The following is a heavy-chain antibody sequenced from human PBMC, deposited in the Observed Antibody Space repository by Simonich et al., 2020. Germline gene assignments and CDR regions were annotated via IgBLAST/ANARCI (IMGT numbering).Heavy chain of an antibody. CDR2: SNPHRGGR. CDR3: ARDTFLGYCSSTSCYDAFDI. CDR1: GYTFTGYY. D-gene: IGHD2-2*01. J-gene: IGHJ3*02. Sequence: QVELVQSGAEVKKPGASVKVSCKASGYTFTGYYMYWVRQAPGQGLEGRGQSNPHRGGRKYEQKFKGRVTRTRDTSISTAYMELSRLRSDDTAVYYCARDTFLGYCSSTSCYDAFDIWGQGTMVTVSS. V-gene: IGHV1-2*06.